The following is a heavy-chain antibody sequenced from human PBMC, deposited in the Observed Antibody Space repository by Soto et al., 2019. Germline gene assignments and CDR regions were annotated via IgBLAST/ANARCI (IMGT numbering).Heavy chain of an antibody. V-gene: IGHV1-18*01. Sequence: GPSVKVSCKASGYTFTSYGISWVRQAPGQGLEWLGWINTHNGNTNYAQNLQGRVIMTADTSTNTAYMELRSLRSDDTAIYYCTREGSAPYYYYGMDAWGQGTTVTVSS. CDR3: TREGSAPYYYYGMDA. J-gene: IGHJ6*02. D-gene: IGHD3-10*01. CDR2: INTHNGNT. CDR1: GYTFTSYG.